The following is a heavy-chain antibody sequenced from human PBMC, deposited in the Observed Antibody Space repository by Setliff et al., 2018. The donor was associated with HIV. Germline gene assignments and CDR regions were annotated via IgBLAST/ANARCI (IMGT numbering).Heavy chain of an antibody. V-gene: IGHV1-3*01. CDR3: ATDDVPVVGTCDH. CDR2: INAGNGDT. Sequence: GASVKVSCKASGYTCTDYPVHWVRQAPGQRLEWMGWINAGNGDTKFSDKFQGRVTITRDTSASIAYMELSRLRSEDTGVYYCATDDVPVVGTCDHWGQGTLVTVSS. CDR1: GYTCTDYP. D-gene: IGHD2-15*01. J-gene: IGHJ5*02.